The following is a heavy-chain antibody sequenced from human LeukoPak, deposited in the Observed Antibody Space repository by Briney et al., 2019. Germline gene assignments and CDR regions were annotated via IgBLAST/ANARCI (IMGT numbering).Heavy chain of an antibody. CDR3: ASRTGVY. Sequence: GGSLRLSCAASRFTLSSYWMHWVRQAPGKGLVWISRINTDGSSTNYADSVKGRFTISRDNAMNTLYLQMNNLRAEDTAVYYCASRTGVYWGQGTLVSVSS. CDR1: RFTLSSYW. V-gene: IGHV3-74*01. D-gene: IGHD1-14*01. J-gene: IGHJ4*02. CDR2: INTDGSST.